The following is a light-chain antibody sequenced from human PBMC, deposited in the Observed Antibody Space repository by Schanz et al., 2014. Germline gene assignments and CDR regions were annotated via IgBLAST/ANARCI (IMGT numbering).Light chain of an antibody. J-gene: IGLJ2*01. CDR2: DIR. Sequence: QSALTQPRSVSGSPGQSVTISCTGTSSDVGRYNYVSWYQQHPGKVPKLIIYDIRKRPSGVPDRFSGSKSGNTASLAISGLQAEDEADYYCCSFADSNTLVFGGGTKLTVL. CDR1: SSDVGRYNY. CDR3: CSFADSNTLV. V-gene: IGLV2-11*01.